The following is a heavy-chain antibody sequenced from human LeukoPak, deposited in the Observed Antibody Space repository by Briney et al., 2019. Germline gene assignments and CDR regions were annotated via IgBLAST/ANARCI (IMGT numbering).Heavy chain of an antibody. D-gene: IGHD1-26*01. Sequence: PSETLSLTCAVYGGSFSGYYWSWIRQPPGKGLEWIGEINHSGSTNYNPSLKSRVTISVDTSKNQYSLKLSSVTAADTAVYYCAREMKLELNSFDYWGQGTLVTVSS. CDR3: AREMKLELNSFDY. CDR2: INHSGST. V-gene: IGHV4-34*01. J-gene: IGHJ4*02. CDR1: GGSFSGYY.